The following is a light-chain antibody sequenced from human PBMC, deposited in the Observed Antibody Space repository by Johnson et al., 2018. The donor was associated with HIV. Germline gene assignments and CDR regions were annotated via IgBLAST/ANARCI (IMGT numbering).Light chain of an antibody. CDR1: SSNIGNNY. CDR3: GTWDNSLNVYV. CDR2: DNT. V-gene: IGLV1-51*01. Sequence: QPVLTQPPSVSAAPGQKVTISCSGSSSNIGNNYVSWYQQFPERAPKLLIYDNTKRPSGIPDRFSGSKSGTSATLGITGLQTGDEADYYCGTWDNSLNVYVFGTGTKVTVL. J-gene: IGLJ1*01.